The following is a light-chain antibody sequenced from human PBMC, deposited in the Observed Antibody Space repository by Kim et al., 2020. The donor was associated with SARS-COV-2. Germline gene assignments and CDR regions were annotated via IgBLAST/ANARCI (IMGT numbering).Light chain of an antibody. J-gene: IGLJ3*02. CDR1: SSDVGGYNY. Sequence: QSALTQPASVSGSPGQSITISCTGTSSDVGGYNYVSWYQQHPGKAPKLMIYDVSKRPSGVSNRFYGSKSGNTASLTISGLQAEDEADHYCSSYTSSSRVFGGGTQLTVL. CDR2: DVS. V-gene: IGLV2-14*01. CDR3: SSYTSSSRV.